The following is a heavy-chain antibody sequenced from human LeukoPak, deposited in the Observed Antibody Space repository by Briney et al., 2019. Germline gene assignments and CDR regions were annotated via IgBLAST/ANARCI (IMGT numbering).Heavy chain of an antibody. Sequence: GGSLRLSCAASGFTFSSYSMNWVRQAPGKGLEWVSSVSSSSSYIYYADSVKGRFTISRDNAKNSLYLQMNSLRAEDTAVYYCARGGYCSSTSCYLDYWGQGTLVTVSS. J-gene: IGHJ4*02. D-gene: IGHD2-2*01. CDR2: VSSSSSYI. CDR3: ARGGYCSSTSCYLDY. CDR1: GFTFSSYS. V-gene: IGHV3-21*01.